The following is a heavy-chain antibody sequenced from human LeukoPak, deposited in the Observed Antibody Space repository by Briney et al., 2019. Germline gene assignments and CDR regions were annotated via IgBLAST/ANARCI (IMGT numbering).Heavy chain of an antibody. CDR1: GGFISSSSYY. Sequence: PSETLSLTCTVSGGFISSSSYYWGWIRQPPGKGLEWIGSIYYSGSTYYNPSLKSRVTISVDTSKNQFSLKLSSVTAADTVVYYCARQLYSSGWHVDYWGQGTLVTVSS. D-gene: IGHD6-19*01. CDR2: IYYSGST. J-gene: IGHJ4*02. V-gene: IGHV4-39*01. CDR3: ARQLYSSGWHVDY.